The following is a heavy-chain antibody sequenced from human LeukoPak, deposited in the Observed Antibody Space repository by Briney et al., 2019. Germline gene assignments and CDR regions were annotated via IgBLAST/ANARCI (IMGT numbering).Heavy chain of an antibody. J-gene: IGHJ4*02. CDR2: ISYDGSNK. CDR1: GFTFRSYG. V-gene: IGHV3-30*03. Sequence: AGGSLRLSCAASGFTFRSYGMHWVRQAPGKGLEWVAVISYDGSNKYYADSVKGRFTISRDNSKSTLYLQMNSLRAEDTAVYYCAVRSGYYYSRFDYWGQGTLVTVSS. CDR3: AVRSGYYYSRFDY. D-gene: IGHD3-22*01.